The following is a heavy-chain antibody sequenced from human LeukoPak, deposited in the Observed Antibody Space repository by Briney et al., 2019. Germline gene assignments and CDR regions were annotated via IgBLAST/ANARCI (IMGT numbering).Heavy chain of an antibody. CDR3: ARDVGTSGWYTFDY. V-gene: IGHV4-39*07. Sequence: PSETLSLTCTVSGGSISSSSYYWGWIRQPPGKGLEWIGSIYYSGSTYYNPSLKSRGTISVDTSKNQFSLQLNSVTPEDTAVYYCARDVGTSGWYTFDYWGQGTLVTVSS. CDR1: GGSISSSSYY. J-gene: IGHJ4*02. CDR2: IYYSGST. D-gene: IGHD6-19*01.